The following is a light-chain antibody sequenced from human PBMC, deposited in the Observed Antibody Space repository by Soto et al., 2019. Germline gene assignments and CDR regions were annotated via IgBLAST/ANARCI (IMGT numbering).Light chain of an antibody. V-gene: IGKV4-1*01. J-gene: IGKJ4*02. CDR2: WAS. Sequence: DIVMTQSPDSLAVSLGERSTINCKSSQSLLYSSNNKNYLAWYPQKPGQPTNMLISWASTRESGVNDRFTGSGSGTDFTLTIRNLQAEDVAVYYGQQYWTTQLSFGGGTKVQIK. CDR3: QQYWTTQLS. CDR1: QSLLYSSNNKNY.